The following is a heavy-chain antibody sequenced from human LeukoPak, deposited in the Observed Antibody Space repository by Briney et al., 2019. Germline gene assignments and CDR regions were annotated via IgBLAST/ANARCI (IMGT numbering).Heavy chain of an antibody. V-gene: IGHV3-23*01. J-gene: IGHJ4*02. Sequence: GGSLRLSCAASGFTFSTYGMNWVSQAPGKGLEWVSGITGGGDTTFYADSVKGRFTISRENPKNTLYLQMNSLRADDTAVYYCARDARLVAFDNWGQGTLVTVSS. CDR2: ITGGGDTT. D-gene: IGHD5-12*01. CDR1: GFTFSTYG. CDR3: ARDARLVAFDN.